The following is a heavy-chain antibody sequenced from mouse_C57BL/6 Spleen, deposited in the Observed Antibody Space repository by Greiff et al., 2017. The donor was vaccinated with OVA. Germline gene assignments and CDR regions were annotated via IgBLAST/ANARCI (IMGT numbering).Heavy chain of an antibody. Sequence: VQLPQSGAELVQPGASVQMSCKASGYPFTSYWIPWVMQSPGQGLEWIGHLYPGSGSTNYNEKVKSKATLTEETSSSTAYRQLSSLTSEDAAVNYGARADGLRSWGKGTLVTVSA. CDR3: ARADGLRS. CDR2: LYPGSGST. D-gene: IGHD2-3*01. J-gene: IGHJ3*01. CDR1: GYPFTSYW. V-gene: IGHV1-55*01.